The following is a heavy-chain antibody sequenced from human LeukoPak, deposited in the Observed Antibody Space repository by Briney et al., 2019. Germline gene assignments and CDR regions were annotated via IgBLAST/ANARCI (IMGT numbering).Heavy chain of an antibody. Sequence: GGSLRLSCAASGLTFSSYAMSWVRQAPGKGLEWVSAISGSGGSTYYADSVKGRFTISRDNSKNTLYLQMNSLRAEDTAVYYCAKGGGGSYPQISYYYGMDVWGQGTTVTVSS. CDR3: AKGGGGSYPQISYYYGMDV. D-gene: IGHD1-26*01. CDR1: GLTFSSYA. V-gene: IGHV3-23*01. J-gene: IGHJ6*02. CDR2: ISGSGGST.